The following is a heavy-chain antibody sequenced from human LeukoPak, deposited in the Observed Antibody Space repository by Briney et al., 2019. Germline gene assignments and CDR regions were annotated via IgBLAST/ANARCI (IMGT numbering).Heavy chain of an antibody. Sequence: GGSLRLSCAASGFTFSSYSMSWVRQAPGKGLEWVSYISSSSSTIYYADSVRGRFTISRDNAKNSLYLQMNSLRAEDTAVYYCARGRVITMVRGVLVYWGQGTLVTVSS. D-gene: IGHD3-10*01. CDR2: ISSSSSTI. V-gene: IGHV3-48*01. CDR1: GFTFSSYS. J-gene: IGHJ4*02. CDR3: ARGRVITMVRGVLVY.